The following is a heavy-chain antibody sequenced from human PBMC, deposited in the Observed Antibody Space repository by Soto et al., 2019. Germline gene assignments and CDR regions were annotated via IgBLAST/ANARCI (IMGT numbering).Heavy chain of an antibody. J-gene: IGHJ5*02. CDR1: GGSVSSGSYY. D-gene: IGHD6-19*01. CDR3: ARVEAVAGKNWFDP. Sequence: SETLSLTCTVSGGSVSSGSYYWSWIRQPPGKGLEWIGYIYYSGSTYYNPSLKSRVTISVDTSKNQFSLKLSSVTAADTAVYYCARVEAVAGKNWFDPWGQGTLVTVSS. V-gene: IGHV4-31*03. CDR2: IYYSGST.